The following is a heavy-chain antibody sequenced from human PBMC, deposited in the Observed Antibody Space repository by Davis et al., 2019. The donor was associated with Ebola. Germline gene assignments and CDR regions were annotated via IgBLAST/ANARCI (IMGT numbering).Heavy chain of an antibody. J-gene: IGHJ4*02. D-gene: IGHD3-16*01. CDR3: AREVYDTVGGTWRKAFDH. CDR1: GYTSTYY. CDR2: INPSGDTT. Sequence: ASVKVSCKTSGYTSTYYIHWVRQAPGQGLEWMGIINPSGDTTDYAQKFQGRLTMTRDTSTRTLYMELRSLRSEDTAVYYCAREVYDTVGGTWRKAFDHWGQGTLVTVSS. V-gene: IGHV1-46*01.